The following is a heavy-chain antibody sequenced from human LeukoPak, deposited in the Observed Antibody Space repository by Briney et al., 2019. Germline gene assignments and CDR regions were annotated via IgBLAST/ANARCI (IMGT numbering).Heavy chain of an antibody. J-gene: IGHJ4*02. CDR3: TTDDGSGSYRDY. Sequence: GGSLRLSCAASGFTFSNAWMSWVRQAPGKGLEWVGRIKSKTDGGTTDYAAPVKGRFTISRDDSKNTLYLQMNSLKTEDTAVYYCTTDDGSGSYRDYWGQGTLATVSS. V-gene: IGHV3-15*01. CDR1: GFTFSNAW. D-gene: IGHD3-10*01. CDR2: IKSKTDGGTT.